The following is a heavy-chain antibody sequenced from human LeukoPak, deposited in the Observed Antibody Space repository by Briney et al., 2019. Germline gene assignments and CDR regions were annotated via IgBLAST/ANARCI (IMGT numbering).Heavy chain of an antibody. CDR3: ARQRLELDY. V-gene: IGHV4-34*01. CDR1: GGSFSDNY. D-gene: IGHD1-1*01. CDR2: IYYSGST. J-gene: IGHJ4*02. Sequence: SETLSLTCAVYGGSFSDNYWSWIRQPPGKGLEWIGSIYYSGSTYYNPSLKSRVTISVDTSKNQFSLKLSSVTAADTAVYYCARQRLELDYWGQGTLVTVSS.